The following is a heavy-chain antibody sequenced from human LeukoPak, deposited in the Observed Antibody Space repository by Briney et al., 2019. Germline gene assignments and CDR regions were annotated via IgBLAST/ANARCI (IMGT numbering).Heavy chain of an antibody. CDR3: ARDLYSSGWFQRDY. D-gene: IGHD6-19*01. CDR1: GFTFSSYW. V-gene: IGHV3-7*01. Sequence: GGSLRLSCAASGFTFSSYWMSWVRQAPGKGLEWVANIKQDGSEKYYVDSVKGRFTISRDNAKNSLYLQMNSLRAEDTAVYCCARDLYSSGWFQRDYWGQGTLVTVSS. J-gene: IGHJ4*02. CDR2: IKQDGSEK.